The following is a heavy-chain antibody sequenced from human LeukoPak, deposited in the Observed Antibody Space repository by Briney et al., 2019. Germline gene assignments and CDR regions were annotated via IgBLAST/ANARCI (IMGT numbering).Heavy chain of an antibody. J-gene: IGHJ5*02. V-gene: IGHV3-23*01. CDR1: GFTFSSYA. CDR3: AKYCSSTSCYKAVRGFDP. Sequence: GGSLRLSCAASGFTFSSYAMRWVRQAPGKGLGWASAISGSGGSTYYADSVKGRFTISRDNSKNTLYLQMNSLRAEDTAVYYCAKYCSSTSCYKAVRGFDPWGQGTLVTVSS. D-gene: IGHD2-2*01. CDR2: ISGSGGST.